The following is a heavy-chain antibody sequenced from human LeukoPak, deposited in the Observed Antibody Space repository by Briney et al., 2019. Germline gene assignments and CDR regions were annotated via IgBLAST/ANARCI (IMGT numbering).Heavy chain of an antibody. J-gene: IGHJ4*02. D-gene: IGHD3-16*02. CDR2: ISDTGRRT. V-gene: IGHV3-23*01. CDR3: GRHDSFIPF. Sequence: GGSLRLSCAASEFTFSDYAMTWVRQAAGKGLEWVSSISDTGRRTYYTDSVKGRFTISRDDSKKAVYLEMSTLRVEDTAIYFCGRHDSFIPFWGQGTLVTVSS. CDR1: EFTFSDYA.